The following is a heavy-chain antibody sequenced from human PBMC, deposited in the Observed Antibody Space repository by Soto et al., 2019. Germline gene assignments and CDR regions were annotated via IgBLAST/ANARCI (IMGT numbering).Heavy chain of an antibody. CDR3: ARAASYYGLDV. Sequence: VQLVESGGGLIQPGGSLRLSCAASGFTGSTNDMRWVRQAPGKGLEWVSVIYSGGTTYFAESVKGRFTISRDNSKNTLYLQMSSLSAEDTAVYFCARAASYYGLDVWGQGTTVTVSS. J-gene: IGHJ6*02. V-gene: IGHV3-53*01. CDR1: GFTGSTND. CDR2: IYSGGTT.